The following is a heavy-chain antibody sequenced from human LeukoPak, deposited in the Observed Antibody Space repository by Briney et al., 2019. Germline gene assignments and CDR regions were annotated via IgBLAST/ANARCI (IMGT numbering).Heavy chain of an antibody. J-gene: IGHJ4*02. V-gene: IGHV1-2*02. CDR1: AYTFTSYS. D-gene: IGHD3-10*01. Sequence: DSVTLSCKASAYTFTSYSMHWVRQPPRQGLEWLGWINPNSGGTNYAHKSQGRVTMTRDTSISTAYMELSRLRSDDTAVYYCARDERRHSGSYYNNYFDYWGQGTLVTVSS. CDR3: ARDERRHSGSYYNNYFDY. CDR2: INPNSGGT.